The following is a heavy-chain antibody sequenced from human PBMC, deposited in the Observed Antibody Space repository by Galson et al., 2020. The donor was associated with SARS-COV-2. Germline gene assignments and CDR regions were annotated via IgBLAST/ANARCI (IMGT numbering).Heavy chain of an antibody. CDR1: GYTFIDYY. CDR2: IQPTGGGT. J-gene: IGHJ4*02. V-gene: IGHV1-46*01. D-gene: IGHD3-10*01. CDR3: VRMNHYYGLGGEFDY. Sequence: ASVKVSCKASGYTFIDYYLHWVRQAPGQGLEWMGIIQPTGGGTNYAQKFQGRVTMTRDTSTSTVYMELSSLRFEDTAVYYCVRMNHYYGLGGEFDYWGQGSLVTVSS.